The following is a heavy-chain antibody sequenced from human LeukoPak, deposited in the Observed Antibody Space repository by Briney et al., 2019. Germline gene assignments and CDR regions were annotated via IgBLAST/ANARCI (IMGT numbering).Heavy chain of an antibody. CDR1: GFTFSTYW. Sequence: GGSLRLSCSASGFTFSTYWMSWVRQAPGKGLEWVANMRRDGNEIYYLDSVRGRFTISRDNAKNSLYLQMNSLRAEDTAVYYCARSKSSGWYKNAFDIWGQGTMVTVSS. J-gene: IGHJ3*02. CDR2: MRRDGNEI. V-gene: IGHV3-7*01. CDR3: ARSKSSGWYKNAFDI. D-gene: IGHD6-19*01.